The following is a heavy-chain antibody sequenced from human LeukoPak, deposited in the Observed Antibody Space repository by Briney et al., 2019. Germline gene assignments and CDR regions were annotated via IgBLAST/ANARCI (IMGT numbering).Heavy chain of an antibody. J-gene: IGHJ6*02. CDR1: GGSISSYY. D-gene: IGHD5-18*01. Sequence: SQTLSLTCTVSGGSISSYYWSWIRQPPGKGLEWIGYIYYSGSTNYNPSLKSRVTISVDTSKNQFSLKLSSVTAADTAVYYCARRAYSYGYYYGMDVWGQGTTVTVSS. V-gene: IGHV4-59*08. CDR2: IYYSGST. CDR3: ARRAYSYGYYYGMDV.